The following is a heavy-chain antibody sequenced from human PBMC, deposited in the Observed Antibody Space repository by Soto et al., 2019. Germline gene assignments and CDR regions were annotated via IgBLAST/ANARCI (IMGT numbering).Heavy chain of an antibody. D-gene: IGHD3-10*01. J-gene: IGHJ4*02. CDR1: GGTVSSYA. Sequence: QLHLVQSGAEVKKAGSSVKVSCKASGGTVSSYAITWVRQAPGKGLEWMGVFIPIFVSAHYAPKVQGRITITADESTSTANTELSGLTSEDTAIYYCARDVSSDTTGFRGYDLWGQGTQVTVSS. CDR3: ARDVSSDTTGFRGYDL. CDR2: FIPIFVSA. V-gene: IGHV1-69*01.